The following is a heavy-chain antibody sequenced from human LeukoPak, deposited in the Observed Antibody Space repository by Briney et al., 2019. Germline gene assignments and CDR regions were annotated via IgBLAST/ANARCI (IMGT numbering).Heavy chain of an antibody. J-gene: IGHJ3*02. CDR3: ARDTAVAEGAFDI. CDR1: GGYLSSGDYY. Sequence: SETLSLTCTVSGGYLSSGDYYWSWIRQPPGTGLEWIGYIYYSGSTYYNPSLKSRVTIAVDTSKNQFSLKLSSVTAADTAVYYCARDTAVAEGAFDIWGQGTMVTVPS. CDR2: IYYSGST. D-gene: IGHD6-19*01. V-gene: IGHV4-30-4*08.